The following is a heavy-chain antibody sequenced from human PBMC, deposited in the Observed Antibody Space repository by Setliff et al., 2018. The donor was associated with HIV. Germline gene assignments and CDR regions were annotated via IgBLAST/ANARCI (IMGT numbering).Heavy chain of an antibody. J-gene: IGHJ6*02. V-gene: IGHV4-39*01. D-gene: IGHD5-18*01. CDR3: ARGLSVYSYANVYYYHGMDV. CDR1: GGSISTSSYY. CDR2: MYYSGST. Sequence: SETLSLTCTVSGGSISTSSYYWGWIRQPPGKELEWIGTMYYSGSTYYNPSLMSRVTIFVDTSKNQLSLKLTSGTAADTAVYYCARGLSVYSYANVYYYHGMDVWGQGTTVTVSS.